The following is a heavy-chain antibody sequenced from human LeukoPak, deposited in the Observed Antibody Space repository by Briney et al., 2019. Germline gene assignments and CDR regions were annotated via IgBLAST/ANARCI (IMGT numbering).Heavy chain of an antibody. V-gene: IGHV4-30-2*01. Sequence: SETLSLTCAVSGASISSGGYSWSCIRQPPGKGLEWIGYIYQSGSTYYNPSLKSRVTISVDRSKNHFSLKLNSVTAADTAVYYCARDRGHYSSAFDIWGQGTMVTVSP. CDR3: ARDRGHYSSAFDI. J-gene: IGHJ3*02. D-gene: IGHD3-22*01. CDR1: GASISSGGYS. CDR2: IYQSGST.